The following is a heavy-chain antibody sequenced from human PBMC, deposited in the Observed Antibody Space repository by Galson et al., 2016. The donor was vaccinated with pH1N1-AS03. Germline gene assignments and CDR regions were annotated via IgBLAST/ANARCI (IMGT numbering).Heavy chain of an antibody. D-gene: IGHD1-7*01. CDR1: GGTFDNHP. CDR2: FIPIFGTT. V-gene: IGHV1-69*05. CDR3: ARNSDSLGAFDV. J-gene: IGHJ3*01. Sequence: SVKVSCRASGGTFDNHPINWVRQAPRQGLEWMGGFIPIFGTTNYAPKYQGRVTFTTDDSTTTVYMELSNLRSEDTAVYYCARNSDSLGAFDVWGQGTLLSVSS.